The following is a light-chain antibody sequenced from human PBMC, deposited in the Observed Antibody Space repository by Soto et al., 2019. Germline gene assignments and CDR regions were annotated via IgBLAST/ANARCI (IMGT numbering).Light chain of an antibody. CDR2: GAS. CDR1: QSVSSN. Sequence: EIVMTQSPATLSVSPGERATLSCRASQSVSSNLAWYQQKPGQGPRLLIYGASTRAAGIPARFSGSGSGTEFTLTISSLQSEDSAVYYCQQYNNWPPLTFGPGTKVDIK. V-gene: IGKV3-15*01. CDR3: QQYNNWPPLT. J-gene: IGKJ3*01.